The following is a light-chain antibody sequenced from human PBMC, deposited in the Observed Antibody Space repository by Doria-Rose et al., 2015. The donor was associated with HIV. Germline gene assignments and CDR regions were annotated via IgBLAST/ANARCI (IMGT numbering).Light chain of an antibody. CDR1: QTVSTY. J-gene: IGKJ1*01. V-gene: IGKV1-39*01. CDR3: QQTYSSPPWT. CDR2: AAS. Sequence: DLQMTQSPSSPSASIGYRVTITCRASQTVSTYLNWFQQEPGKAPKLLIYAASRLQSGVPSRFSGSGSGTDFTLTISGLQPGDFAAYYCQQTYSSPPWTFGQGTKVEMK.